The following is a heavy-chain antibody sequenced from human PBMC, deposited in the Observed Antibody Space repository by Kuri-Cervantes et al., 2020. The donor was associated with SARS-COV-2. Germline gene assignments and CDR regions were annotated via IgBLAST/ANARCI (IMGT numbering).Heavy chain of an antibody. V-gene: IGHV3-48*02. CDR3: ARGYCSSTSCPPYYYYGMDV. D-gene: IGHD2-2*01. CDR1: GFTFSSYS. CDR2: ISSSSTI. Sequence: GGSLRLSCAASGFTFSSYSMNWVRQAPGKGLEWVSYISSSSTIYYADSVKGRFTISRDNAKNSLYLQMNSLRDEDTAVYYCARGYCSSTSCPPYYYYGMDVWGQGTTVTVSS. J-gene: IGHJ6*02.